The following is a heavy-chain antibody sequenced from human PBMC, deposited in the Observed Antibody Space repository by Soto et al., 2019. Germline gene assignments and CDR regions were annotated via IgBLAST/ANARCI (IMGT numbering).Heavy chain of an antibody. CDR1: GGSISSSSYY. CDR3: ARRSNRVQFDP. CDR2: IYYSGST. J-gene: IGHJ5*02. Sequence: QLQLQESGPGLVKPSETLSLTCTVSGGSISSSSYYWGWIRQPPGKGLEWIGCIYYSGSTYYNPSLKSRVTISVDTSKNQFSLKLSSVTAADTAVYYCARRSNRVQFDPWGQGTLVTVSS. V-gene: IGHV4-39*01.